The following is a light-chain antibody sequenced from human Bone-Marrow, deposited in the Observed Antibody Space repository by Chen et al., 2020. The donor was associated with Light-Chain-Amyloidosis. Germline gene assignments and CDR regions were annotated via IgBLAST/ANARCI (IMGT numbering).Light chain of an antibody. CDR2: EVT. Sequence: QSALTQPASVSGSPGQSITISCTGTSSDVGGDNHVSWYQQHPDNAPKLMIYEVTNRPSWVPDRFSSSKSDNTASLTISGLQTEDEADYFCSSYTLTNTLVFGSGTRVTVL. CDR3: SSYTLTNTLV. J-gene: IGLJ1*01. V-gene: IGLV2-14*01. CDR1: SSDVGGDNH.